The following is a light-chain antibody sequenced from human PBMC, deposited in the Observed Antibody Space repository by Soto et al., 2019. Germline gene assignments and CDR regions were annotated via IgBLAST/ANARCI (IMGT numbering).Light chain of an antibody. V-gene: IGKV1-6*01. CDR3: QQYDTYWT. J-gene: IGKJ1*01. Sequence: AIQMTQSPASLSASLGDRVTITCRASQGIRNDLGWYQQKPGKAPKLLMYGASNLQSGVPSRFSGSGSGTDFTLTISSLQPEDFGTYYCQQYDTYWTFGQGTKV. CDR1: QGIRND. CDR2: GAS.